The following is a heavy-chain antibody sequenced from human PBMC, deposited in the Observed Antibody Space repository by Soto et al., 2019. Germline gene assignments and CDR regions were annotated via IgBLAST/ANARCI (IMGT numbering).Heavy chain of an antibody. CDR2: ISSSGTTI. D-gene: IGHD3-3*01. CDR1: GFTFSDYY. V-gene: IGHV3-11*01. J-gene: IGHJ4*02. Sequence: NPGGSLRLSCAASGFTFSDYYMSWIRQAPGKGLEWISYISSSGTTISYADSVKGRFTISRDNAKSSLYLQMNSLRAEDSAVYYCARSPHTIFAVVPAYFDYWGQGTLVTVSS. CDR3: ARSPHTIFAVVPAYFDY.